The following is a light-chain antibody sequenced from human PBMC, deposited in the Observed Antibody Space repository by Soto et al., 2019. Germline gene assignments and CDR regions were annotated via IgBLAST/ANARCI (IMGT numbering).Light chain of an antibody. CDR3: QQYNNSPLT. Sequence: DIEMTQSPSSLSASLGKRVTITCRASQSISSWFAWYQQKPGKAPRLLIYGASTRDTGIPARFSGSGSGTEFTLTISSLQSEDFAVYYCQQYNNSPLTFGGGTKVDIK. V-gene: IGKV3-15*01. CDR1: QSISSW. J-gene: IGKJ4*01. CDR2: GAS.